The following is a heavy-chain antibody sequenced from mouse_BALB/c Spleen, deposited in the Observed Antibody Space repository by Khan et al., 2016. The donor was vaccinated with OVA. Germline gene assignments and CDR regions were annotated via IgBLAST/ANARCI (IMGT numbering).Heavy chain of an antibody. V-gene: IGHV9-3-1*01. J-gene: IGHJ4*01. CDR2: INTYTGEP. CDR3: ARPPYFSYVIDY. CDR1: GYTFTNYG. D-gene: IGHD2-10*01. Sequence: QIQLVQSGPELKKPGETVKISCKASGYTFTNYGMNWVKQAPGKGLKWMGWINTYTGEPTYADDFKGRFAFSLETSANTAYLQINNLKNEDTATYFGARPPYFSYVIDYWGQGTSVTVSS.